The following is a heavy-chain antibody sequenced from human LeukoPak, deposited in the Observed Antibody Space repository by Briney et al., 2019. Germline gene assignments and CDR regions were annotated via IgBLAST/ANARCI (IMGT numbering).Heavy chain of an antibody. D-gene: IGHD2-2*01. J-gene: IGHJ4*02. CDR1: AFTFTNYW. CDR2: IKEDGSEK. Sequence: GGSLRLSCAASAFTFTNYWMGWVRQAPGKGLEWVANIKEDGSEKYYVDSVKGRFTISRDNAKNSLYLQMNSLRAEDTAVYYCVRDNCTGTSCHHFDYWGQGTLVTVSS. CDR3: VRDNCTGTSCHHFDY. V-gene: IGHV3-7*01.